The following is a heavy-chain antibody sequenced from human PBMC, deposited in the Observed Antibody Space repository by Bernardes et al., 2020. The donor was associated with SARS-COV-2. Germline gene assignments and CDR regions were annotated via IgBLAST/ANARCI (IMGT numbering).Heavy chain of an antibody. V-gene: IGHV1-18*01. J-gene: IGHJ5*02. Sequence: ASVKVSCKASGYTFTRYAISWVRRAPGQGLEWMGWISDYKITTTHAQDLQGRVTLTTDTSTNTAYMELRSLRSDDTGVYYCARIAGGDNWLDPWGQGTLVTVSS. CDR2: ISDYKITT. CDR3: ARIAGGDNWLDP. CDR1: GYTFTRYA. D-gene: IGHD3-10*01.